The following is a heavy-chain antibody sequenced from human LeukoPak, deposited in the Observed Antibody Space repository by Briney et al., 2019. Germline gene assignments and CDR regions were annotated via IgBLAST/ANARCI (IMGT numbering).Heavy chain of an antibody. CDR1: GFSFSNHY. CDR3: VRALGSSSADY. V-gene: IGHV3-7*01. CDR2: INEDGSNK. D-gene: IGHD6-6*01. J-gene: IGHJ4*02. Sequence: PGGSLRLSCTASGFSFSNHYMRWIRQAPGKGLEWVANINEDGSNKWHLGSVKGRFTISRDNAKNSVSLQMNSLRGEDTAVYYCVRALGSSSADYWGQGTLVTVSS.